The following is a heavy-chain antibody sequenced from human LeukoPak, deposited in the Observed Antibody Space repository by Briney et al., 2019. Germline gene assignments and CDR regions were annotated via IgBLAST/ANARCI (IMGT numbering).Heavy chain of an antibody. CDR3: ARGRLSGFHYYFDY. J-gene: IGHJ4*02. CDR2: TNHSGST. Sequence: SETLSLTCAVYGGSFSGYYWSWIRQPPGKGLEWIEETNHSGSTNYNPSLKSRVTISVDTSKNQFSLKLNSVTAADTAVYYCARGRLSGFHYYFDYWGQGTLVTVSS. CDR1: GGSFSGYY. V-gene: IGHV4-34*01. D-gene: IGHD5-12*01.